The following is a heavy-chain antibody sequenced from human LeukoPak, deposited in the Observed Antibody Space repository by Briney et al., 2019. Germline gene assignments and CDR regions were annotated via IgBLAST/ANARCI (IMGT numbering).Heavy chain of an antibody. CDR3: ARGRIQLWLYYYYYMDV. D-gene: IGHD5-18*01. CDR1: GGTFSSYA. CDR2: IIPIFGTA. Sequence: SVKVSCKASGGTFSSYAISWVRQAPGQGLEWMEGIIPIFGTANYAQKFQGRVTITTDESTSTAYMELSSLRSEDTAVYYCARGRIQLWLYYYYYMDVWGKGTTVTVSS. J-gene: IGHJ6*03. V-gene: IGHV1-69*05.